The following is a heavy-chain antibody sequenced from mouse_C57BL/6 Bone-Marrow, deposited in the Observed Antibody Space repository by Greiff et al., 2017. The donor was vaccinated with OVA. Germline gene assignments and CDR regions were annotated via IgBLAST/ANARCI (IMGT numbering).Heavy chain of an antibody. CDR3: VRQKIYDGSFAY. CDR2: IRSKSNNYAT. J-gene: IGHJ3*01. D-gene: IGHD2-3*01. V-gene: IGHV10-1*01. Sequence: DVKLQESGGGLVQPKGSLKLSCAASGFSFTTYAMNWVRQAPGKGLEWVARIRSKSNNYATYYADSVKDRFTISRDDSESMLYLQMNNLKTEDTAMYYCVRQKIYDGSFAYWGQGTLVTVSA. CDR1: GFSFTTYA.